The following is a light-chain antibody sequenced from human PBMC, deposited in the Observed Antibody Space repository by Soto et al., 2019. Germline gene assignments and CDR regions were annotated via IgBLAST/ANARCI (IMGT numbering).Light chain of an antibody. J-gene: IGKJ1*01. CDR1: QSVSNNY. V-gene: IGKV3-20*01. CDR2: GAS. CDR3: QQYGSSGT. Sequence: ETVLTESPGNLFLSPGEGASLSCRASQSVSNNYLAWYQQKPGQAPRLLIYGASNRATGIPDRLSGSGSGTDFTLTIRRLEPEDVAVYYCQQYGSSGTFGQGTKVDIK.